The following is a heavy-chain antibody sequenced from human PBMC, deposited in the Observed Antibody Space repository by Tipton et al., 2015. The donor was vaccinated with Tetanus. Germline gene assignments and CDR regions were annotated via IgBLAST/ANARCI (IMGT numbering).Heavy chain of an antibody. D-gene: IGHD3-10*01. V-gene: IGHV3-15*01. CDR2: IKSKTDGGTT. CDR1: GFTFSNAW. Sequence: QLVQSGGGLVKPGGSLRLSCAASGFTFSNAWMSWVRQAPGKGLEWVGRIKSKTDGGTTDYAAPVKGRFTISRDDSKNTLYLQMNSLKTEDTAVYYCTTGWLLWFGEFIDYWGQGTLVTVSS. CDR3: TTGWLLWFGEFIDY. J-gene: IGHJ4*02.